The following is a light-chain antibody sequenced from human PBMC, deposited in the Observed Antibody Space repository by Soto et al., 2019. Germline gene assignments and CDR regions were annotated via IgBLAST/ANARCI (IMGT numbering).Light chain of an antibody. Sequence: IQLTQSPSSLSASVGDRVTITCRASQGISSYLAWYQQKPGKAPKLLIYAASTLQSGVPSRFSGSGSGTDFTLTISRLQPEDFATYYCQQPGVTFGPGTKVDIK. J-gene: IGKJ3*01. CDR3: QQPGVT. CDR2: AAS. CDR1: QGISSY. V-gene: IGKV1-9*01.